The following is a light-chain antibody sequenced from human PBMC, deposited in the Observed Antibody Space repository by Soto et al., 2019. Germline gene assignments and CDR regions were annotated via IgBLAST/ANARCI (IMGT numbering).Light chain of an antibody. J-gene: IGLJ3*02. Sequence: QSVLTQPPSVSGATGQRVTISCTGNSSNIGAGYDVHWYQQLPGKAPKLLIFGNSHRPSGVPDRFFGSKSGTSASLAITGLQAEDEADYYCQSYDRSLSGSVFGGGTKLTVL. CDR2: GNS. CDR1: SSNIGAGYD. CDR3: QSYDRSLSGSV. V-gene: IGLV1-40*01.